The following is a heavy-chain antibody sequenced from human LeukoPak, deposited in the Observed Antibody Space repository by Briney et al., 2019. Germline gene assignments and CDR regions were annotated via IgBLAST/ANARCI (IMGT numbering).Heavy chain of an antibody. V-gene: IGHV1-18*01. CDR3: ARDRGDGYSDY. D-gene: IGHD3-10*01. CDR1: GYTFTSYG. Sequence: ASVKVSCKASGYTFTSYGISWVRQAPGQGLEWMGWISAYNGNTNYAQKLQGRVTMTTDTSTSTAYMGLSSLRSEDTAVYYCARDRGDGYSDYWGQGTLVTVSS. J-gene: IGHJ4*02. CDR2: ISAYNGNT.